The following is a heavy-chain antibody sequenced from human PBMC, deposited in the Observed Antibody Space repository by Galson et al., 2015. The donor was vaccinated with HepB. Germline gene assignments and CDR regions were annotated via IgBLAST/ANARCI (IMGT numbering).Heavy chain of an antibody. CDR1: GFTFSSYW. J-gene: IGHJ4*02. D-gene: IGHD3-22*01. V-gene: IGHV3-7*03. CDR2: IKQDGSEK. CDR3: ARDTWESPLAEYYYDSSTHFDY. Sequence: SLRLSCAASGFTFSSYWMSWVRQAPGKGLEWVANIKQDGSEKYYVDSVKGRFTISRDNAKNSLYLQMNSLRAEDTAVYYCARDTWESPLAEYYYDSSTHFDYWGQGTLVTVSS.